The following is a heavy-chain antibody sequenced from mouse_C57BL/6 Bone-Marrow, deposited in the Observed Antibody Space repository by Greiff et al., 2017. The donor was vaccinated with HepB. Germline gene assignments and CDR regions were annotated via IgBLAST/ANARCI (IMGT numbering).Heavy chain of an antibody. V-gene: IGHV6-3*01. Sequence: EVKVEESGGGLVQPGGSMKLSCVASGFTFSNYWMNWVRQSPEKGLEWVAQIRLKSDNYATHYAESVKGRFTISRDDSKSSVYLQMNNLRAEDTGIYYCTGPITTGVAHWYFDVWGTGTTVTVSS. J-gene: IGHJ1*03. CDR1: GFTFSNYW. D-gene: IGHD1-1*01. CDR2: IRLKSDNYAT. CDR3: TGPITTGVAHWYFDV.